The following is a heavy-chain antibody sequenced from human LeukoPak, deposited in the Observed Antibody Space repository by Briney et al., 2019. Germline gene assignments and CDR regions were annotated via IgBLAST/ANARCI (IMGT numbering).Heavy chain of an antibody. CDR3: ARDKGGIAARFWFDP. Sequence: ASVKVSCKASGYTFTGYYMHWVRQAPGQGLEWMGWINPNSGGTNYAQKFQGRVTMTRDTSISIAYMELSRLRSDDTAVYYCARDKGGIAARFWFDPWGQGTLVTVSS. J-gene: IGHJ5*02. V-gene: IGHV1-2*02. CDR2: INPNSGGT. CDR1: GYTFTGYY. D-gene: IGHD6-6*01.